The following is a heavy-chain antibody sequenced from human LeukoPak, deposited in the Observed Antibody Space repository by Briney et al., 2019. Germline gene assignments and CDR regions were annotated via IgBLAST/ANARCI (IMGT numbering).Heavy chain of an antibody. Sequence: GGSLRLSCAASGFTFSSFAMGWVRQAPGKGLEWVSAVRDSGRSTYYADSVKGRFTISRDNSKNTLYLQLNSLRAEDTAVYYCAKGLCSGGSCYPYYLDYWGQGTLVTVSS. D-gene: IGHD2-15*01. CDR2: VRDSGRST. V-gene: IGHV3-23*01. CDR1: GFTFSSFA. J-gene: IGHJ4*02. CDR3: AKGLCSGGSCYPYYLDY.